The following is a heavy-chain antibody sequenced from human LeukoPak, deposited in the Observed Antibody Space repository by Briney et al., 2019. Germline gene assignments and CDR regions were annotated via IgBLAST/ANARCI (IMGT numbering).Heavy chain of an antibody. CDR1: GGSISSYY. V-gene: IGHV4-59*08. CDR2: IYYSGST. CDR3: ARLPLGYCSGGSCPSDY. D-gene: IGHD2-15*01. Sequence: SETLSLTCTVSGGSISSYYWSWIRQPPGKGLEWIGYIYYSGSTNYNPSLKSRVTISVDTSKNQFSLKLSSVTAADTAVYYCARLPLGYCSGGSCPSDYWGQGTLVTVSS. J-gene: IGHJ4*02.